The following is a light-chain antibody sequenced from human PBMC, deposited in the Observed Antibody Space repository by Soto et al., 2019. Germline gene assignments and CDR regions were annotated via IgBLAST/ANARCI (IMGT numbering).Light chain of an antibody. CDR1: QDISNY. CDR3: QKYNSAPNT. Sequence: DIQMTQSPSSLSASVGDRVTITCRAHQDISNYLAWYQQKPRKVPELLIYAASTLRTGVQSRFSGSGSGTVFTLTINNLQPEDVATYYCQKYNSAPNTFGRGTRLEIK. CDR2: AAS. V-gene: IGKV1-27*01. J-gene: IGKJ2*01.